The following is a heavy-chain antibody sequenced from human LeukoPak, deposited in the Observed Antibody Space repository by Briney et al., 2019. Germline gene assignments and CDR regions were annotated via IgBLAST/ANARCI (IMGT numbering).Heavy chain of an antibody. CDR3: ARLPRYDILTGCYLSPPDY. CDR2: IYPGDSDT. D-gene: IGHD3-9*01. J-gene: IGHJ4*02. CDR1: GYSFTSYW. Sequence: GESLKISCKGSGYSFTSYWIGWVRQMPGKGLEWMGIIYPGDSDTRYSPSFQGQVTISADKSISTAYLQWSSLKASDTAMYYCARLPRYDILTGCYLSPPDYWGQGTLVTVSS. V-gene: IGHV5-51*01.